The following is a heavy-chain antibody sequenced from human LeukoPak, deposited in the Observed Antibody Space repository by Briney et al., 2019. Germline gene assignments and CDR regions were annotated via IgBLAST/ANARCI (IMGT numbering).Heavy chain of an antibody. CDR3: ATERNWVFDY. CDR1: GFTFSSYA. D-gene: IGHD7-27*01. V-gene: IGHV3-23*01. J-gene: IGHJ4*02. CDR2: ITGSGGST. Sequence: GGSLRLSCAASGFTFSSYAMSWVRQAPGEGLEWVSAITGSGGSTYYADSVKGRFSISRDNSKNTLYVQMNSLRAEDTAVYYCATERNWVFDYWGQGTLVTVSS.